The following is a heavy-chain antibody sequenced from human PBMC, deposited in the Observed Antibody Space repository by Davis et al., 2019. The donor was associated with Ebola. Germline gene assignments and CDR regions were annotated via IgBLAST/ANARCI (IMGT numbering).Heavy chain of an antibody. V-gene: IGHV3-23*01. J-gene: IGHJ3*02. CDR3: AKDTSNIWFDK. D-gene: IGHD1-26*01. CDR2: LGTSADT. CDR1: GFIFSSYV. Sequence: PGGSLRLSCAASGFIFSSYVMSWVRQAPGKGLEWVSTLGTSADTYYADSVKGRFTISRDNSKNTLYLQMNGLRVEDTAIYYCAKDTSNIWFDKWGQGTMVTVSS.